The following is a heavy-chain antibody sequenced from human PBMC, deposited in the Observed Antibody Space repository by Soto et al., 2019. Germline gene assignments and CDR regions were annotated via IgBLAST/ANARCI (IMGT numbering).Heavy chain of an antibody. Sequence: EVQLVESGGDLVQPGGSLRLACAASGFTVSSNFMSWVRQAPGMGLEWLSLIYSGGTNYAQKFQGWDTMTRDTSISTAYMELSRLRSDDTAVYYCAREGYYDSSGEPYFDYWGQGTLVTVSS. V-gene: IGHV3-66*01. D-gene: IGHD3-22*01. CDR1: GFTVSSNF. CDR2: IYSGGT. CDR3: AREGYYDSSGEPYFDY. J-gene: IGHJ4*02.